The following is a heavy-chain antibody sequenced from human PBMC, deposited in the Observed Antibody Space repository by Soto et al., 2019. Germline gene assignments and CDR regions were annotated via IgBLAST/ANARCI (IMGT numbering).Heavy chain of an antibody. J-gene: IGHJ6*02. V-gene: IGHV3-11*01. Sequence: QVQLVESGGGLVKPGGSLRLSCAASGFTFSDYYMSWIRQAPGKGLEWVSYISSSGSTIYYPDSVKGRFTISRDNAKKSLYLQINSLRAEDTAVYYCAREFRPMLAALLLYYYYGMDVWGQGTTVTVSS. CDR3: AREFRPMLAALLLYYYYGMDV. CDR1: GFTFSDYY. D-gene: IGHD6-13*01. CDR2: ISSSGSTI.